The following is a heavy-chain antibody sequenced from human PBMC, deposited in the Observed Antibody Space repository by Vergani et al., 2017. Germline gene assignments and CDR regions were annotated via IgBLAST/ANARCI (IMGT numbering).Heavy chain of an antibody. D-gene: IGHD3-3*01. CDR2: ISSSSSYI. V-gene: IGHV3-21*01. Sequence: EVQLVESGGGLVKPGGSLRLSCAASGFTFSSYSMNWVRQAPGKGLEWVSSISSSSSYIYYADSVKGRFTISRDNAKNSLYLQMNSLRAEDTAVYYCARGSVLRFLEWSNDYWGQGTLVTVSS. CDR3: ARGSVLRFLEWSNDY. J-gene: IGHJ4*02. CDR1: GFTFSSYS.